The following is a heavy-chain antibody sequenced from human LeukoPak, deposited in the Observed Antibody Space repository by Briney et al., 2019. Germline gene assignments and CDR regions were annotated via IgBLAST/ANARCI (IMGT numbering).Heavy chain of an antibody. CDR1: GGSFSGYY. CDR3: ARGPMDV. CDR2: INHSGST. J-gene: IGHJ6*03. Sequence: SETLSLTCAVYGGSFSGYYWSWIRQPPGKGLEWIGEINHSGSTNYNPSLKSRVTISVDTSKNQFSLELSSVTAADTAVYYCARGPMDVWGKGTTVTVSS. V-gene: IGHV4-34*01.